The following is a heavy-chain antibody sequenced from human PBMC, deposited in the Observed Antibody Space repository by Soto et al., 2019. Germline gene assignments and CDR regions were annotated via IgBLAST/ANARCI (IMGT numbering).Heavy chain of an antibody. CDR3: AKEGFTWYDYKSFHYLIVAV. V-gene: IGHV3-30*18. Sequence: GGSLRLSCAASGFTFRYYGMHWVRQAPGKGLAWLAFISFDGSNQNSEDSVKGRFTVFRVNSNSTMSLPMDSLRPEDTAVYYCAKEGFTWYDYKSFHYLIVAVWGPGTKVTV. CDR2: ISFDGSNQ. CDR1: GFTFRYYG. D-gene: IGHD5-12*01. J-gene: IGHJ6*02.